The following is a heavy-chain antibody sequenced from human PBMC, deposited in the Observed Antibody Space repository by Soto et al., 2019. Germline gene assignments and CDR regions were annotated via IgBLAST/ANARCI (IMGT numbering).Heavy chain of an antibody. V-gene: IGHV3-30*18. D-gene: IGHD6-19*01. CDR3: AKDKSQWRAGAFDI. CDR1: GFPFWTYS. J-gene: IGHJ3*02. Sequence: GGSLRLSCEASGFPFWTYSMSWVRQAPRKGLEWVAVISYDGSNKYYADSVKGRFTISRDNSKNTLYLQMNSLRAEDTAVYYCAKDKSQWRAGAFDIWGQGTMVTVSS. CDR2: ISYDGSNK.